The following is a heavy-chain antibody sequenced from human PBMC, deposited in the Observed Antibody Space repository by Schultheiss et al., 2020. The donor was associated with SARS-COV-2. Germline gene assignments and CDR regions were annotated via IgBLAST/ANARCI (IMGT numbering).Heavy chain of an antibody. CDR1: GFTFSSYW. Sequence: GGSLRLSCAASGFTFSSYWMHWVRQAPGKGLVWVSVIYSGGSTYYADSVKGRFTISRDNSKNTLYLQMNSLRAEDTAVYYCARVSHSSGWYGYWGQGTLVTVSS. CDR3: ARVSHSSGWYGY. D-gene: IGHD6-19*01. J-gene: IGHJ4*02. CDR2: IYSGGST. V-gene: IGHV3-66*02.